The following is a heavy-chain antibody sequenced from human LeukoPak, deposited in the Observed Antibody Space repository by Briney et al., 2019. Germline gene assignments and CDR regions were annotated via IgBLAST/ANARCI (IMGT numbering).Heavy chain of an antibody. J-gene: IGHJ6*03. CDR1: GGTFSSNA. Sequence: GASVKVSCKASGGTFSSNAISWVRQAPGQGLEWMGRIIPILGIANYAQKFQDRVTITADKSTSTAYMELSSLRSEDTAVYYCAKDGEDIVLMVYTGIYMDVWGKGTTVTVSS. D-gene: IGHD2-8*01. CDR3: AKDGEDIVLMVYTGIYMDV. CDR2: IIPILGIA. V-gene: IGHV1-69*04.